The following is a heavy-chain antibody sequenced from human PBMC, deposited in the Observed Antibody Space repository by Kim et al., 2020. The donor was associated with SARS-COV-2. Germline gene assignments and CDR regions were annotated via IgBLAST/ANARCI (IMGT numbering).Heavy chain of an antibody. CDR1: GFTFSSYW. D-gene: IGHD3-10*01. J-gene: IGHJ1*01. CDR2: IKEDGIEK. CDR3: ARELWGSGNS. Sequence: GGSLRLSCVGSGFTFSSYWMSWVRQLPGKGLEWVANIKEDGIEKYYVDSVKGRFTISRDNVKKSLFLQMNSLRADDTAVYFCARELWGSGNSWG. V-gene: IGHV3-7*01.